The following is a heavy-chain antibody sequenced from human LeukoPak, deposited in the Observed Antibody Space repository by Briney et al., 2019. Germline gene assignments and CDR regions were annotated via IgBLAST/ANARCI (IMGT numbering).Heavy chain of an antibody. Sequence: SETLSLTCTVSGGSINSYWSWIRQPAGKGLEWIGRISGSGTITYNPALQSRLSISIDTSKNQFSLKLMPVTAADTAVYYCARQGYWSGSGSYRHRFDPWGQGTLVTVSS. CDR2: ISGSGTI. V-gene: IGHV4-4*07. CDR1: GGSINSY. CDR3: ARQGYWSGSGSYRHRFDP. D-gene: IGHD3-10*01. J-gene: IGHJ5*02.